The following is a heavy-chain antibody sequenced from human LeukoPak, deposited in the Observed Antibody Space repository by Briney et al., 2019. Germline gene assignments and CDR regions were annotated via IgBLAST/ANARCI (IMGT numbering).Heavy chain of an antibody. J-gene: IGHJ2*01. CDR2: ISGRGGST. Sequence: RGSLRLSCAASGFTFSNYAMSWVRQAPGKGLEWVSGISGRGGSTYYADSVKGRFTISRDNSKNTLYLQMNSLRVEDTAVYYCAKWDYGAGYHFDLWGRGTLVTVSS. D-gene: IGHD4-17*01. CDR3: AKWDYGAGYHFDL. V-gene: IGHV3-23*01. CDR1: GFTFSNYA.